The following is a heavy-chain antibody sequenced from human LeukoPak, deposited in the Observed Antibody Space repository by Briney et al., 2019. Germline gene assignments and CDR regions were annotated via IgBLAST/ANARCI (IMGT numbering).Heavy chain of an antibody. CDR3: ARSYDILTGSPRDNYYMDV. CDR2: IMPMFDTE. J-gene: IGHJ6*03. Sequence: GASVKVSCKASGGTLSNYAISWVRQAPGQGLEWMGGIMPMFDTESYPQKFQGRLTISADVSTSTVYMELSSLRSEDTAVYYCARSYDILTGSPRDNYYMDVWGKGTTVTVSS. V-gene: IGHV1-69*01. CDR1: GGTLSNYA. D-gene: IGHD3-9*01.